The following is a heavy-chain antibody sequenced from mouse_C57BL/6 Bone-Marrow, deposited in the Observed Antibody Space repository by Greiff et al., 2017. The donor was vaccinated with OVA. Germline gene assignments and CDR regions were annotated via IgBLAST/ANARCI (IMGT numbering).Heavy chain of an antibody. CDR2: INPSSGYT. Sequence: VQLQQSGAELVRPGASVKMSCKASGYTFTSYTMHWVKQRPGQGLEWIGYINPSSGYTKYNQKFKDKATLTADKSSSTAYMQLSSLTSEDSAVYYCARDRTTVGADWYFDVWGTGTTVTVSA. J-gene: IGHJ1*03. CDR3: ARDRTTVGADWYFDV. D-gene: IGHD1-1*01. V-gene: IGHV1-4*01. CDR1: GYTFTSYT.